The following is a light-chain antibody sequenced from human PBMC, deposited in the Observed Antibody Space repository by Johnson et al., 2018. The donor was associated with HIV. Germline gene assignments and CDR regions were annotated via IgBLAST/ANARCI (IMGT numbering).Light chain of an antibody. CDR1: SCDIGNNY. CDR3: GTWDSSLSAHFV. Sequence: QSVLTQPPSVSAAPGQKVTISRSGSSCDIGNNYVSWHQQLPGTAPKLLINDNNKRPSGIPDRFSGSQSGTSATLGITGLQTGDEADYYCGTWDSSLSAHFVFGTGTKVTVL. V-gene: IGLV1-51*01. CDR2: DNN. J-gene: IGLJ1*01.